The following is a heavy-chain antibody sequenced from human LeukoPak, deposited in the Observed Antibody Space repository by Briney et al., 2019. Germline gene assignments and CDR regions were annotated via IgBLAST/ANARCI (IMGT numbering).Heavy chain of an antibody. J-gene: IGHJ3*02. CDR1: GFPFSSHW. CDR3: AREYQEGLDAFDI. Sequence: GGSLRLSCAASGFPFSSHWLSWFRQSPGKGLEWVAHINQDGSEKYYVDSVKGRFTISRDNARNSQYLQMGSLRAEDMAVYYCAREYQEGLDAFDIWGQGTMVTVSS. V-gene: IGHV3-7*01. D-gene: IGHD2-2*01. CDR2: INQDGSEK.